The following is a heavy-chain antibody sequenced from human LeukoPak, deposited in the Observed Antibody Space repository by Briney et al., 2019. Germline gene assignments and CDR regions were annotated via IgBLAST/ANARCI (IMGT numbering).Heavy chain of an antibody. J-gene: IGHJ4*02. CDR1: GFTFSSYG. Sequence: QTGGSLRLSCAASGFTFSSYGMQWVRQAPGKGLEWVAFIRYDGSNKYYADSVKGRFTISRDNSKNTLYLQMNSLRAEDTAVYYCAKEDLIKFGGVGFDYWGQRTLVTVSS. V-gene: IGHV3-30*02. CDR3: AKEDLIKFGGVGFDY. D-gene: IGHD3-16*01. CDR2: IRYDGSNK.